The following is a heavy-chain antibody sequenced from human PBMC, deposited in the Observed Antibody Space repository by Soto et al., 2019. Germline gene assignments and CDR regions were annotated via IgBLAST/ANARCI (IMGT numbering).Heavy chain of an antibody. CDR1: GYAFTSYG. CDR2: INVGNGKA. Sequence: QVQLVQSGAEVKKPGASVTVSCKTSGYAFTSYGIHWVRQAPGQGLEWMGWINVGNGKARFSQKFQGRVTFTRGTSARTAYMELSSLRFEDTAVYYCVRAGYSSGGDSCYDDWGQGTLVTVSS. CDR3: VRAGYSSGGDSCYDD. V-gene: IGHV1-3*01. J-gene: IGHJ4*02. D-gene: IGHD3-22*01.